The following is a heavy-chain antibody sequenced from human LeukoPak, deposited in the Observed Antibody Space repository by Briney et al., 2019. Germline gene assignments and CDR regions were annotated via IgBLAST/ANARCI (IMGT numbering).Heavy chain of an antibody. CDR1: GGSISSYY. CDR2: IYTSGST. V-gene: IGHV4-4*07. Sequence: PSETLSLTCTVSGGSISSYYWSWIRQPAGKGLEWIGRIYTSGSTNYNPSLKSRVTISVDTSKNQFSLKLTSVTAADTAVYYCARATGITAVGIYYYYYMDVWGKGTTVTVSS. J-gene: IGHJ6*03. D-gene: IGHD6-13*01. CDR3: ARATGITAVGIYYYYYMDV.